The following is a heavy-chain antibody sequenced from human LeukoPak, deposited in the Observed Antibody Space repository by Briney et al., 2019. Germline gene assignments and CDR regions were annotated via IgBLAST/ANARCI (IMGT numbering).Heavy chain of an antibody. CDR2: IYQSGST. V-gene: IGHV4-38-2*02. D-gene: IGHD3-10*01. J-gene: IGHJ6*03. Sequence: PSEALSLTCTISSGYYWGWIRQPPGKGLEWIGTIYQSGSTYYNPSLKSRVTISVDTSKNQFSLKLSSVTAADTAVYYCVVVRGVEYYYYMDVWGKGTTVTVSS. CDR1: ISSGYY. CDR3: VVVRGVEYYYYMDV.